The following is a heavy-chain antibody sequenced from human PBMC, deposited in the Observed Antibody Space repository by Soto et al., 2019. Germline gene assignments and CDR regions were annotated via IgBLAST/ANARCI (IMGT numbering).Heavy chain of an antibody. V-gene: IGHV3-30-3*01. Sequence: QVQPVESGGGVVQPGRSLRLSCAASGFTFSTYTMHWVRQAPGKGLEWVAVVSSDGNTKYYADSVRGRFTISRDNSKNTLSLQMNGLRTDDTADYYCAREQFTSGTGVFDYWGQGTLVTVSS. J-gene: IGHJ4*02. D-gene: IGHD6-19*01. CDR2: VSSDGNTK. CDR3: AREQFTSGTGVFDY. CDR1: GFTFSTYT.